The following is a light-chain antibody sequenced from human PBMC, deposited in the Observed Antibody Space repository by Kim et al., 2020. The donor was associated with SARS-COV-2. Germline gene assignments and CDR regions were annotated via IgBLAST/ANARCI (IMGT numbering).Light chain of an antibody. J-gene: IGLJ2*01. Sequence: SYELTQPPPVSVSPGQTASITCSGDKLGDKYACWYQQKPGQSPVLVIYQDSNRPSGFPERFSGSNSGNTATLTISGTQAMDEADYYCQAWDSSVVFGGGTKVTVL. CDR1: KLGDKY. V-gene: IGLV3-1*01. CDR3: QAWDSSVV. CDR2: QDS.